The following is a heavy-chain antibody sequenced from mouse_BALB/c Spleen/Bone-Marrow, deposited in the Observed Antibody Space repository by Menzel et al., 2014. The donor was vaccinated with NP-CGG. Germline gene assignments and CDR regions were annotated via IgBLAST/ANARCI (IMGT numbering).Heavy chain of an antibody. D-gene: IGHD2-10*02. Sequence: VQLQQSGPELVKPGASVKMSCKASGYTFTSYVMHWVKQTPGQGLEWIGYINPYNDGTKYNEKFKGKATLTSDESSSTAYMELSSLTSEDSAVYYCARGGYGNVYYAMDYWGQGTSVTVSS. CDR3: ARGGYGNVYYAMDY. CDR1: GYTFTSYV. V-gene: IGHV1-14*01. CDR2: INPYNDGT. J-gene: IGHJ4*01.